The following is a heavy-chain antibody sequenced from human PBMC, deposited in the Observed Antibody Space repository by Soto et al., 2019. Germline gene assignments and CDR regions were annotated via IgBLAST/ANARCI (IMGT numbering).Heavy chain of an antibody. D-gene: IGHD3-3*01. J-gene: IGHJ4*02. CDR3: ARDTQDDFWSGYYRDY. CDR2: ISSSSSTI. CDR1: GFTFSSYS. Sequence: RGSLRLSCAASGFTFSSYSMNWVRQAPGKGLEWVSYISSSSSTIYYADSVKGRFTISRDNAKNSLYLQMNSLRDEDTAVYYCARDTQDDFWSGYYRDYWGQGTLVTVSS. V-gene: IGHV3-48*02.